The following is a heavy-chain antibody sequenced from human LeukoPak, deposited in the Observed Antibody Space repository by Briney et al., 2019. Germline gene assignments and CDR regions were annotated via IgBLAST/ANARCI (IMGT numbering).Heavy chain of an antibody. CDR3: AAGMIAELYWYFDL. V-gene: IGHV1-58*01. CDR2: IVVGSGNT. CDR1: GFTFTSSA. Sequence: GASVKVSCKASGFTFTSSAVQWVRQARGQRLEWIGWIVVGSGNTNYAQKFQERVTITRDMSTSTAYMELSSLRSEDTAVYYCAAGMIAELYWYFDLWGRGTLVTVSS. D-gene: IGHD3-22*01. J-gene: IGHJ2*01.